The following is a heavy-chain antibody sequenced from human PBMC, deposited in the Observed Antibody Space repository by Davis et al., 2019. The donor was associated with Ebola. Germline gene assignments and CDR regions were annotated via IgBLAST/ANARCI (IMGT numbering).Heavy chain of an antibody. V-gene: IGHV3-30-3*01. Sequence: SLNIPCPASGFTFSSYAMHWVRQAPGKGLEWVAVISYDGSNKYYADSVKGRFTISRDNSKNTLYLQMNSLRAEDTAVYYCARDRGSGSVGRYYGMDVWGKGTTVTVSS. J-gene: IGHJ6*04. CDR1: GFTFSSYA. D-gene: IGHD6-19*01. CDR3: ARDRGSGSVGRYYGMDV. CDR2: ISYDGSNK.